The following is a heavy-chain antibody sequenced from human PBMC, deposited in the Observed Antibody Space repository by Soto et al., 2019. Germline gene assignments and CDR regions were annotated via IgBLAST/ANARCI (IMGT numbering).Heavy chain of an antibody. CDR3: ARAGAGRSGSYDGSGGLDY. CDR2: ISSSSSTI. CDR1: GFTFSDYS. V-gene: IGHV3-48*01. Sequence: EVQLVESGGGLIQPGGSLRLSCAASGFTFSDYSMKWVRQAPGKGLEWVSYISSSSSTIYYPGSVRGRFTISRDNAKNSVYLQMNSLRAEDTAVYYWARAGAGRSGSYDGSGGLDYWGQGTLVTVSS. D-gene: IGHD1-26*01. J-gene: IGHJ4*02.